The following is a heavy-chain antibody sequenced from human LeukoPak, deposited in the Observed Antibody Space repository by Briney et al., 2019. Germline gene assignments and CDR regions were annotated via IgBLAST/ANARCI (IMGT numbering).Heavy chain of an antibody. CDR2: ISSSSSTI. J-gene: IGHJ3*02. V-gene: IGHV3-48*01. D-gene: IGHD3-22*01. CDR1: GFTFSSYS. Sequence: GGSLRLSCAASGFTFSSYSMNWVRQAPGKGLEWVSYISSSSSTIYYADSVKGRFTISRDNAKNSLYLQMNSLRAEDTAVYYCARESRYYYDSSAAPDAFDIWGQGTMVTVSS. CDR3: ARESRYYYDSSAAPDAFDI.